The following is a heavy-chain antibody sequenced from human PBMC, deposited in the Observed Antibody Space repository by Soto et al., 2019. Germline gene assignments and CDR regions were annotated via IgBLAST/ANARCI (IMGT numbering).Heavy chain of an antibody. Sequence: SETLSLTCGVSGGSINSGGYSWSWIRQPPGRGLEWIGNIYPSGSANYSPSLKTRVTISVDRSMSQFSLNLGSVTAADTAVYYCAREIFPYGMDVWGPGTTVTVS. J-gene: IGHJ6*02. CDR1: GGSINSGGYS. V-gene: IGHV4-30-2*01. CDR3: AREIFPYGMDV. D-gene: IGHD3-3*01. CDR2: IYPSGSA.